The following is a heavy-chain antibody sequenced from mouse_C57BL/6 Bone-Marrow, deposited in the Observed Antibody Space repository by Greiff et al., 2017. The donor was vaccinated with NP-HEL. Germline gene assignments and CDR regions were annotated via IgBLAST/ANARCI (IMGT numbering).Heavy chain of an antibody. J-gene: IGHJ3*01. CDR2: ISSGGDYI. V-gene: IGHV5-9-1*02. CDR3: TKNSDGYHGAY. Sequence: EVKVVESGEGLVKPGGSLKLSCAASGFTFSSYAMSWVRQTPEKRLEWVAYISSGGDYIYYADTVKGRFTISRDNARNTLYLQMSSLKSEDTAMYYCTKNSDGYHGAYGGQGTLVTVSA. CDR1: GFTFSSYA. D-gene: IGHD2-3*01.